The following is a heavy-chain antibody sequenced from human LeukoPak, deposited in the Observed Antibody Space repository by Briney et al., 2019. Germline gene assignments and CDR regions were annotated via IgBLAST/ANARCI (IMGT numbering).Heavy chain of an antibody. V-gene: IGHV5-51*01. CDR3: ARGEDGYNGDAFHI. J-gene: IGHJ3*02. CDR1: GYSFTSYW. Sequence: GESLKISCKGSGYSFTSYWIGWVRQMPGKGLEWMGIIYPGDSDARYSPSFEGQVTFSVDKSISTAYLQWSSLKASDTAIYYCARGEDGYNGDAFHIWGQGTMVTVSS. D-gene: IGHD5-24*01. CDR2: IYPGDSDA.